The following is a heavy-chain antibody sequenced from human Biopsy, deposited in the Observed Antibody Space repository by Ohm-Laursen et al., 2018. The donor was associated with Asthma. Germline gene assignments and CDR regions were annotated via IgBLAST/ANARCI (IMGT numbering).Heavy chain of an antibody. Sequence: PSDTLSLTCTVSPGSISDYWWNWIRQFPGKGLEWIGYVYSTGSTMYNPSLKSRVTISVDTSINQVSLKLSSVTAADTAVYYCARATSTWSQSGPHYFDHWGQGALVTVSS. V-gene: IGHV4-59*07. CDR2: VYSTGST. CDR3: ARATSTWSQSGPHYFDH. J-gene: IGHJ4*02. D-gene: IGHD6-13*01. CDR1: PGSISDYW.